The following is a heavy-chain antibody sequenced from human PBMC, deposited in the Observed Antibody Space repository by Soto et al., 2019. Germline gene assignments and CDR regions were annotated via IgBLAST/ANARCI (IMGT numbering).Heavy chain of an antibody. D-gene: IGHD3-22*01. CDR2: IYHSGSA. V-gene: IGHV4-39*01. Sequence: SETLSLTCTVSGGSISSSRYYWGWIRQPPGKGLEWIGSIYHSGSAYYIPSLKSRATISVDTSKNQFSLKLSSVIAADTAVYYCARQAYYDGNNAFDIWGQGTLVTVSS. J-gene: IGHJ3*02. CDR3: ARQAYYDGNNAFDI. CDR1: GGSISSSRYY.